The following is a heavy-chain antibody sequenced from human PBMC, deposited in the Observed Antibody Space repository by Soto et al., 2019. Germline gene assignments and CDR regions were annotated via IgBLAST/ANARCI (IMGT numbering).Heavy chain of an antibody. CDR3: AKDLVSIFGVAPDY. CDR2: ISGSGGSA. CDR1: GFTFSSYA. Sequence: EVQLLESGGGLVQPGGSLRLSCAASGFTFSSYAMSWVRQAPGKGLEWVSAISGSGGSADYADSVKSRFTISRDNSKNTLYLQMNSLRAEDTALYYCAKDLVSIFGVAPDYWGQGTLVTVSS. D-gene: IGHD3-3*01. V-gene: IGHV3-23*01. J-gene: IGHJ4*02.